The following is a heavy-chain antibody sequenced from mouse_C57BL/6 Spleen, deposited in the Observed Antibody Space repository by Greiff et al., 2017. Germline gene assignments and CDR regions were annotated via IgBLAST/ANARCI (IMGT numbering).Heavy chain of an antibody. Sequence: EVKLMESGGGLVKPGGSLKLSCAASGFTFSSYTMSWVRQTPEKRLEWVATISGGGGNTYYPDSVKGRFTISRDNAKNTLYLQMSSLRSEDTALYYCAREAVGPFDYWGQGTTLTVSS. V-gene: IGHV5-9*01. J-gene: IGHJ2*01. CDR2: ISGGGGNT. CDR1: GFTFSSYT. CDR3: AREAVGPFDY.